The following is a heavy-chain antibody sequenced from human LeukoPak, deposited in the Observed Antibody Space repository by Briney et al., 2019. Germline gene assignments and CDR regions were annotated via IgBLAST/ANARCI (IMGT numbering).Heavy chain of an antibody. D-gene: IGHD5-18*01. V-gene: IGHV1-69*04. CDR1: GGTFSSYA. CDR2: IIPIFGIA. J-gene: IGHJ6*02. Sequence: ASVKVSRKASGGTFSSYAISWVRQAPGQGLEWMGRIIPIFGIANYAQKFQGRVTITADKSTSTAYMELSSLRSEDTAVYYCARSQRGYSYGYYYYYYGMDVWGQGTTVTVSS. CDR3: ARSQRGYSYGYYYYYYGMDV.